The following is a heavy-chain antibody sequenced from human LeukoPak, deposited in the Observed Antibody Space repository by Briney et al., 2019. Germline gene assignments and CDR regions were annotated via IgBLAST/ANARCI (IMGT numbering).Heavy chain of an antibody. D-gene: IGHD2-2*01. CDR1: GFTFDDYA. CDR2: ISSGGTP. J-gene: IGHJ4*02. CDR3: AKPEVGVASIDC. Sequence: PGGSLRLSCAASGFTFDDYATHWVRQAPGKGLEWVSAISSGGTPYYAASVRGRFIISRDTSTNTLYLQVKSLTAEDTAVYYCAKPEVGVASIDCWGQGTLVTVSS. V-gene: IGHV3-23*01.